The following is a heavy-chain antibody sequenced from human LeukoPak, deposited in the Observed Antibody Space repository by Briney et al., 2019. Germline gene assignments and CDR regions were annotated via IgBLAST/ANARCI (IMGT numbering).Heavy chain of an antibody. J-gene: IGHJ4*02. Sequence: PGGSLRLSCAAPGFTFSDYYMSWIRQAPGKGLEWVSYISSSGSTIYYADSVKGRFTISRDNAKNSLYLQMNSLRAEDTAVYYCARQPIYYDSSGYREGYFDYWGQGTLVTVSS. V-gene: IGHV3-11*04. D-gene: IGHD3-22*01. CDR3: ARQPIYYDSSGYREGYFDY. CDR2: ISSSGSTI. CDR1: GFTFSDYY.